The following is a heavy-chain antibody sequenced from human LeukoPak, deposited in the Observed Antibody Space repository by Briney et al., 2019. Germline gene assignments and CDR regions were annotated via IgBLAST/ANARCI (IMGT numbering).Heavy chain of an antibody. Sequence: SETLSLTCAVNGGSFSRYYWSWIRQPPGKGLEWIGEINHSGSTNYNPSLKSRDTISVDTSKNQFSLKLNSVTAADTAVYYCARVGAQILWFGESVNAFDIWGQGTMVTVSS. D-gene: IGHD3-10*01. CDR2: INHSGST. V-gene: IGHV4-34*01. CDR3: ARVGAQILWFGESVNAFDI. CDR1: GGSFSRYY. J-gene: IGHJ3*02.